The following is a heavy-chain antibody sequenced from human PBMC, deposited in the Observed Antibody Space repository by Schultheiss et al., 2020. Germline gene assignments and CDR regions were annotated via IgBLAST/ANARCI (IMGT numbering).Heavy chain of an antibody. CDR1: GFTFSSYA. CDR2: ISYDGSNK. D-gene: IGHD3-16*02. J-gene: IGHJ6*02. CDR3: ARDSSSFMITFGGVITQDYYYYGMDV. V-gene: IGHV3-30*16. Sequence: GGSLRLSCAASGFTFSSYAMHWVRQAPGKGLEWVAVISYDGSNKYYADSVKGRFTISRDNSKNTLYLQMNSLRAEDTAVYYCARDSSSFMITFGGVITQDYYYYGMDVWGQGTTVTVSS.